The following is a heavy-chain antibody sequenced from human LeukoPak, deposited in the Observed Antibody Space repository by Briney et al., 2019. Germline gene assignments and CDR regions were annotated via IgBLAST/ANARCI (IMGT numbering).Heavy chain of an antibody. D-gene: IGHD2-15*01. CDR3: ARDLRDCSGGSCYSNRDY. J-gene: IGHJ4*02. CDR1: GYTFTSYY. Sequence: GASVKVSCKASGYTFTSYYMHWVRQAPGQGLEWMVIIDPSGGSTTYAQMFQGRVTMTRDMSTSTVYMELSSLRSGDTAVYYCARDLRDCSGGSCYSNRDYWGQGTLVTVSS. V-gene: IGHV1-46*01. CDR2: IDPSGGST.